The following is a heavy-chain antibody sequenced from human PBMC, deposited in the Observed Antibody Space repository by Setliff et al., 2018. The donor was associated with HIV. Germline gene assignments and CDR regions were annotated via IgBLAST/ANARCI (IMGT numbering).Heavy chain of an antibody. J-gene: IGHJ3*02. D-gene: IGHD5-12*01. CDR3: ARDSLVAAMGASAFDI. CDR1: GFTFSRYW. CDR2: IKQDGSGE. V-gene: IGHV3-7*05. Sequence: HPGGSLRLSCAAAGFTFSRYWMTWVRQAPGKGLEWVANIKQDGSGEHYGDSVKGRFTITRDNAENSLYLQMNSLRVEDTAVYYCARDSLVAAMGASAFDIWGHGTMVTVSS.